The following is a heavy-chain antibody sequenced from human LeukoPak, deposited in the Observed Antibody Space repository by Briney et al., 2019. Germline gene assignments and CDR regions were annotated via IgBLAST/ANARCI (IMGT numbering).Heavy chain of an antibody. J-gene: IGHJ3*02. CDR1: GFTFSSYG. Sequence: GGSLRLSCAASGFTFSSYGMHWVRQAPGKGLEWVAFIRYDGSNKYYADSVKGRFTISRDNSKNTLYLQMNSLRAEDTAVYYCAEDVYSSSWDDAFDIWGQGTMATVSS. V-gene: IGHV3-30*02. CDR2: IRYDGSNK. D-gene: IGHD6-13*01. CDR3: AEDVYSSSWDDAFDI.